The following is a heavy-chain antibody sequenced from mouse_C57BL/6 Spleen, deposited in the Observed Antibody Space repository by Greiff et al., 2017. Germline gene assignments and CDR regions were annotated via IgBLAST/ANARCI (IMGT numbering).Heavy chain of an antibody. V-gene: IGHV1-61*01. CDR2: IYPSDSDT. D-gene: IGHD2-4*01. Sequence: QVQLQQPGAELVRPGSSVKLSCKASGYTFTSYWMDWVKQRPGQGLEWIGNIYPSDSDTHYNQKFKVKATLTVDKSSSTAYMQLSSLTSEDSAVYYCARFEYDVKYYFDYWGQGTTLTVSS. CDR3: ARFEYDVKYYFDY. CDR1: GYTFTSYW. J-gene: IGHJ2*01.